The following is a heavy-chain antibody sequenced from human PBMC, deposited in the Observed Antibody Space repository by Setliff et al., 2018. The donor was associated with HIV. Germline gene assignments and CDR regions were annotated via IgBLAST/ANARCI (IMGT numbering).Heavy chain of an antibody. CDR3: ARVLDPGIAVATHAFDI. J-gene: IGHJ3*02. CDR1: GYTFTSYG. Sequence: ASVKVSCKASGYTFTSYGVSWVRQAPGQGLEWMGWISAYNRNVNYSQKVQGRVTMTTDTSTSTAYMELKNLESDDTAVYYCARVLDPGIAVATHAFDIWGQGTMVTVSS. CDR2: ISAYNRNV. D-gene: IGHD6-19*01. V-gene: IGHV1-18*01.